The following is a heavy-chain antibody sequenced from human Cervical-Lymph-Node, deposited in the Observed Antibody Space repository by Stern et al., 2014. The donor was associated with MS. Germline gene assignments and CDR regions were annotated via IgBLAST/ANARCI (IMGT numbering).Heavy chain of an antibody. CDR1: GYIFTDYY. D-gene: IGHD6-6*01. V-gene: IGHV1-2*02. J-gene: IGHJ5*02. Sequence: QVQLLESGAEVEKPGASVKVSCKASGYIFTDYYLPWVRQAPGQGLEWMGRINPKSGGTSYAQSFQGRVTLTRDTSITTAYMDLSRLTSDDTAVYYCTRALRIADRPSPGGHWFDPWGQGTLVIVSS. CDR3: TRALRIADRPSPGGHWFDP. CDR2: INPKSGGT.